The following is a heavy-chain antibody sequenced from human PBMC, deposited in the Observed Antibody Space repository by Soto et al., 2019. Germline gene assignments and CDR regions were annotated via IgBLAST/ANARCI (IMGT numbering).Heavy chain of an antibody. D-gene: IGHD5-12*01. J-gene: IGHJ4*02. V-gene: IGHV4-39*01. Sequence: QLQLQESGPGLVKPSETLSLTCTVSGGSISSSSYYWGWIRQPPGKGLEWIGSIYYSGSTYYNPSLKSRVTIAVDTAKNQFALKLRSVTAADSAVYYCEGIVATSESDYWGQGTLVTVSS. CDR2: IYYSGST. CDR1: GGSISSSSYY. CDR3: EGIVATSESDY.